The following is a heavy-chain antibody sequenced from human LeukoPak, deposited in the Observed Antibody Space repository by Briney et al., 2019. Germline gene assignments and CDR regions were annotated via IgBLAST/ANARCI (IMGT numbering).Heavy chain of an antibody. CDR1: GGSINY. D-gene: IGHD4-17*01. V-gene: IGHV4-59*01. CDR2: INYSGST. Sequence: SETLSLTCTASGGSINYWSWIRQPPGKGLAWIGYINYSGSTNYNPSLKSRVTMSVDTSKNQFSLKLSSVTAADTAMYYCAREGRQDYVYFDHWGQGSLVTVSS. J-gene: IGHJ4*02. CDR3: AREGRQDYVYFDH.